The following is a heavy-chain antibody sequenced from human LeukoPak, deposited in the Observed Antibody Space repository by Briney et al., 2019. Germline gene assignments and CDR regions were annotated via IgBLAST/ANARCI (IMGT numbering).Heavy chain of an antibody. J-gene: IGHJ6*02. CDR2: IYYSGST. CDR3: ARDGFGFGEPPDEVNYYYYGMDV. D-gene: IGHD3-10*01. Sequence: SETLSLTCTVSGGSISSGDYYWSWIRQPPGKGLEWIGYIYYSGSTYYNPSLKSRVTISVDTSKNQFSLRLSSVTAADTAVYYCARDGFGFGEPPDEVNYYYYGMDVWGQGTTVTVSS. V-gene: IGHV4-30-4*08. CDR1: GGSISSGDYY.